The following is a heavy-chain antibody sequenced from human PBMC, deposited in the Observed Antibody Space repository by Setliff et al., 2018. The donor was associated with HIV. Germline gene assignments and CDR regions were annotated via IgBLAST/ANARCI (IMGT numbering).Heavy chain of an antibody. D-gene: IGHD3-22*01. J-gene: IGHJ4*02. V-gene: IGHV4-4*07. Sequence: PSETLSLTCTVSGGSVSNYYWTWIRQSAGKGLEWIGHINTSGSTKYNPSLKSRLTMSVDSSGNQFSLKVNSVTAADTAVYYCARAHDNHDSSGYSHDSWGQGSLVTVSS. CDR1: GGSVSNYY. CDR2: INTSGST. CDR3: ARAHDNHDSSGYSHDS.